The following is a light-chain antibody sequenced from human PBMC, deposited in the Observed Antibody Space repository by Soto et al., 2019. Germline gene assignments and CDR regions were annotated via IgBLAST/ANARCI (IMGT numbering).Light chain of an antibody. CDR1: QSISSY. J-gene: IGKJ1*01. Sequence: DIQMTQAQSSLSASVGDRVTITCRARQSISSYLNWYQQKPGKAPKLLIYAASSLQSGVPSMFSGSGSGTDFTLTISSLQPEDFATYYCQQSYRTPRTFGQGTKVEIK. V-gene: IGKV1-39*01. CDR3: QQSYRTPRT. CDR2: AAS.